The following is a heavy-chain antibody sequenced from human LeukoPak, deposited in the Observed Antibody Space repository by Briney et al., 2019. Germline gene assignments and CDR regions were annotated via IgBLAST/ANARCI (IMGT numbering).Heavy chain of an antibody. V-gene: IGHV4-34*01. Sequence: SETLSLTCAVYGGSFSGYYWSWIRQPPGKGLEWIGEINHSGSTNYNPSLKSRVTISVDTSKNQFSLKLSSVTAADTAVYYCARVRSIVVVPIYYFDYWGQGTLVTVSS. CDR2: INHSGST. D-gene: IGHD3-22*01. CDR1: GGSFSGYY. J-gene: IGHJ4*02. CDR3: ARVRSIVVVPIYYFDY.